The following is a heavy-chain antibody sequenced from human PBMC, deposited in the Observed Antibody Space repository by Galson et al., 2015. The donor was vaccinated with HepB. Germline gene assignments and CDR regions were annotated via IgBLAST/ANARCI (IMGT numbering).Heavy chain of an antibody. Sequence: SLRLSCAASGFTFSSYAMHWVRQAPGKGLEWVAVISYDGSNKYYADSVKGRFTISRDNSKNTLYLQMNSLRAEDTAVYYCAREGLGGWYVFGDYWGQGTLVTVSS. CDR3: AREGLGGWYVFGDY. V-gene: IGHV3-30-3*01. D-gene: IGHD6-19*01. CDR1: GFTFSSYA. J-gene: IGHJ4*02. CDR2: ISYDGSNK.